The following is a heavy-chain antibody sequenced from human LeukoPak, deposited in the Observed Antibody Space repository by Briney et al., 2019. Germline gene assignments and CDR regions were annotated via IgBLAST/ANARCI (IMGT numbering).Heavy chain of an antibody. D-gene: IGHD5-18*01. J-gene: IGHJ4*02. Sequence: GASVKVSCKASGYTFTSYGISWVRQAPGQGLEWMGWINPNSGGTNYAQKFQGRVTMTRDTSISTGYMELSRLRSDDTAVYYCARDHELVDTAMVIDYWGQGTLVTVSS. CDR3: ARDHELVDTAMVIDY. CDR2: INPNSGGT. V-gene: IGHV1-2*02. CDR1: GYTFTSYG.